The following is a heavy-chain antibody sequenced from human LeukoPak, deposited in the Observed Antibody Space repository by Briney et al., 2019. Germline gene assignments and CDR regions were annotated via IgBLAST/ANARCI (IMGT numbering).Heavy chain of an antibody. D-gene: IGHD2-2*01. CDR3: VRTYCSTTSCYRDTSDI. V-gene: IGHV4-59*10. J-gene: IGHJ3*02. CDR1: GGSFSGYY. CDR2: IYTSGST. Sequence: SETLSLTCAVYGGSFSGYYWSWIRQPAGKGLEWIGRIYTSGSTKYNPSLKSRVTMSVDTSKNQFSLKLSSVTAADTAVYYCVRTYCSTTSCYRDTSDIWGQGTMVTVSS.